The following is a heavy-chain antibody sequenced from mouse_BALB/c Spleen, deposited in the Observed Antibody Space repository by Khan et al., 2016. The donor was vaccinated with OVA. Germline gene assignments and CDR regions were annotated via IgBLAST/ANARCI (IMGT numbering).Heavy chain of an antibody. D-gene: IGHD2-14*01. V-gene: IGHV9-3-1*01. J-gene: IGHJ4*01. CDR3: ARVGYNGTMDF. CDR1: GFTFTIYG. Sequence: QIQLVQSGPELKKPGETVQISCKASGFTFTIYGMNWVRQAPGKGLKWMGWINTYTGEPTFTDDFKGRFAFSLETSASTAYLQINSLKNEDTATYFCARVGYNGTMDFWGQGTSVTVSS. CDR2: INTYTGEP.